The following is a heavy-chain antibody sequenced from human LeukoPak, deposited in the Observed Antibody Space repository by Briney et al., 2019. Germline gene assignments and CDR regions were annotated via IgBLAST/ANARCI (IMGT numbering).Heavy chain of an antibody. D-gene: IGHD6-13*01. CDR3: ARHQQQLATGYDY. J-gene: IGHJ4*02. Sequence: PSETLSLTCTVSGGSISFYYWSWIRQPPGKRLEWIGYIFTSGSTSYNPSLKSRVTMSVDTSKNQFSLKLSSVTAADTAVYYCARHQQQLATGYDYWGQGTLVTVSS. V-gene: IGHV4-4*09. CDR1: GGSISFYY. CDR2: IFTSGST.